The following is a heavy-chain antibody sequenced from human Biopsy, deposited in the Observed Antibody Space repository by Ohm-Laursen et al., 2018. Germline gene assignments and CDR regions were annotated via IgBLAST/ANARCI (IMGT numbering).Heavy chain of an antibody. CDR1: SYTFTDYN. Sequence: ASVKVSCNASSYTFTDYNIHWMRQAPGQGLEWLGDINCTTGATNYAQTVQGTVTMTRDTSISTTYLALASLRSPDTAIYYCARDPRNEHKHFDYWGQGSLVTVSS. CDR3: ARDPRNEHKHFDY. J-gene: IGHJ4*02. CDR2: INCTTGAT. D-gene: IGHD1/OR15-1a*01. V-gene: IGHV1-2*02.